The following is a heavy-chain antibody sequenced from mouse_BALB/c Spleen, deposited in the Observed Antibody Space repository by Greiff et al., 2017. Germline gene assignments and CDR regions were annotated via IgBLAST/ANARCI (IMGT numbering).Heavy chain of an antibody. CDR1: GFTFSSYA. V-gene: IGHV5-9-4*01. J-gene: IGHJ4*01. CDR3: ARNRYAMDY. Sequence: VQLVESGGGLVKPGGSLKLSCAASGFTFSSYAMSWVRQSPEKRLEWVAEISSGGSYTYYPDTVTGRFTISRDNAKNTLYLEMSSLRSEDTAMYYCARNRYAMDYWGQGTSVTVSS. CDR2: ISSGGSYT.